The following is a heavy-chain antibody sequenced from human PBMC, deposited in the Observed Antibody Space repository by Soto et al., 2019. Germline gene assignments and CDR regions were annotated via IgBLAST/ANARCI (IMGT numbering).Heavy chain of an antibody. Sequence: ASVKVSCKVSGYTLTELSMHWVRQAPGKGLEWMGGFDPEDGETIYAQKFQGRVTMTEDTSTDTAYMELSSLRSEDTAVYYCATPGRSYCSGTLHYYYYYGMDVWGQGTTVTVSS. V-gene: IGHV1-24*01. CDR2: FDPEDGET. J-gene: IGHJ6*02. D-gene: IGHD3-10*01. CDR1: GYTLTELS. CDR3: ATPGRSYCSGTLHYYYYYGMDV.